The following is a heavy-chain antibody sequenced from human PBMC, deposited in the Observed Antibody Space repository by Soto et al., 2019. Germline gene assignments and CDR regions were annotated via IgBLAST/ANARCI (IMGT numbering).Heavy chain of an antibody. CDR1: GYSFTGYF. CDR2: INPNTGVT. CDR3: AREGPDPWFVP. J-gene: IGHJ5*02. V-gene: IGHV1-2*02. Sequence: ASVKVSCKASGYSFTGYFIHWVRQAPGQGLEWMGWINPNTGVTNYAQRFKGRVTMTRDTSITTAYVDLTSLTSDDTAVYYCAREGPDPWFVPWGQGTLVTVSS.